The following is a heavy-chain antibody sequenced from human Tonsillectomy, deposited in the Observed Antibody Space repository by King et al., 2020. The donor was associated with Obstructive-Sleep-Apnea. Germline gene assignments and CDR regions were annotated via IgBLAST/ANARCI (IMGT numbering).Heavy chain of an antibody. V-gene: IGHV4-39*07. Sequence: LQLQESGPGLVKPAETLSLTCTVSGGSISSSLYYWGWIRQPPGKGLEWIGSIYYSGSTYYNPSLKSRVTISVDTSKNQFSLKLMNSVTAADTAVYYCARGRDILTEDAFDIWGQGTMVTVSS. CDR3: ARGRDILTEDAFDI. D-gene: IGHD3-9*01. J-gene: IGHJ3*02. CDR2: IYYSGST. CDR1: GGSISSSLYY.